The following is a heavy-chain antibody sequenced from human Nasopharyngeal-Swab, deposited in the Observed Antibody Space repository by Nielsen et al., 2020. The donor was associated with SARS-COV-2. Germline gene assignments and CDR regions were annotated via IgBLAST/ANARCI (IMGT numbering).Heavy chain of an antibody. Sequence: ASVKVSCKGSGHTFFGYGITWVRQAPGQGLEWRGWIAYNGNTNYAQKFQGRVTMTTDISTSTAYMELRSLRSDDTAVYYCARDIHELWSGQFFDLWGQGSLVTVSS. CDR1: GHTFFGYG. D-gene: IGHD3-3*01. V-gene: IGHV1-18*01. CDR3: ARDIHELWSGQFFDL. J-gene: IGHJ5*02. CDR2: IAYNGNT.